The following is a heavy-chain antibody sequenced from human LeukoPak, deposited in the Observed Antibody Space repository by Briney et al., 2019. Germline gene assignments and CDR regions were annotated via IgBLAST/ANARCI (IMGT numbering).Heavy chain of an antibody. CDR2: IIPIFGTA. V-gene: IGHV1-69*13. CDR3: ARASLVVPAAIGVYYYCMDV. Sequence: SVKVSCKASGGTFSSYAISWVRQAPGQGLEWMGGIIPIFGTANYAQKFQGRVTITADEPTSTAYMELSSLRSEDTAVYYCARASLVVPAAIGVYYYCMDVWGKGTTVTVSS. J-gene: IGHJ6*03. D-gene: IGHD2-2*02. CDR1: GGTFSSYA.